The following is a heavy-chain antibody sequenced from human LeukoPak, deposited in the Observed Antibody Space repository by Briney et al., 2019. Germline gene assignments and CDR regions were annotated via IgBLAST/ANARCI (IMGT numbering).Heavy chain of an antibody. CDR3: ARGHYSGSYYPYYYYGMDV. J-gene: IGHJ6*02. CDR1: GGSFSGYY. Sequence: PSETLSLTCAVYGGSFSGYYWSWIRQPPGKGLEWIGEINHSGSTNYNPSLKSRVTISVDTSKNQFSLKLSSVTAADTAVYYCARGHYSGSYYPYYYYGMDVWGQGTTVTVSS. CDR2: INHSGST. V-gene: IGHV4-34*01. D-gene: IGHD1-26*01.